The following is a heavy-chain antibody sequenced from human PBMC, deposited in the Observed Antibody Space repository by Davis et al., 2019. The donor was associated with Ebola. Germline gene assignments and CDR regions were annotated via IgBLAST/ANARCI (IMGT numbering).Heavy chain of an antibody. D-gene: IGHD2-2*01. CDR1: GFTFSSYS. CDR2: ISGSGGST. J-gene: IGHJ5*02. CDR3: AKDLDIVVVPAVIGGYNWFDP. V-gene: IGHV3-23*01. Sequence: GESLKISCAASGFTFSSYSMNWVRQAPGKGLEWVSAISGSGGSTYYADSVKGRFTISRDNSKNTLYLQMNSLRAEDTAVYYCAKDLDIVVVPAVIGGYNWFDPWGQGTLVTVSS.